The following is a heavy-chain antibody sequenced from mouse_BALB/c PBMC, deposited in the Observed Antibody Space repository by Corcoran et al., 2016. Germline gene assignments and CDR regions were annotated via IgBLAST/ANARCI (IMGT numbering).Heavy chain of an antibody. CDR2: INTYTGEP. Sequence: QIQLVQSGPELKKPGETVKISCKASGYTFTNYGMNWVKQAPGKGLKWMGWINTYTGEPTYADDFKGRFAFSLETSASTAYLQINNLKNEETATYFCARGPRDYYAMDDWGQGTSVTVSS. V-gene: IGHV9-3-1*01. J-gene: IGHJ4*01. CDR3: ARGPRDYYAMDD. CDR1: GYTFTNYG.